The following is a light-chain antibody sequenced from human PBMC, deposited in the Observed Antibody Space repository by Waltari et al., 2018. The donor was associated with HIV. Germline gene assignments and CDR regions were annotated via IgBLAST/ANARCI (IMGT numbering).Light chain of an antibody. CDR3: YSTDSSGNHRV. CDR1: ALPKKY. CDR2: EDS. J-gene: IGLJ3*02. Sequence: SYELTQLPSVSVSPGQTARITRSGDALPKKYAYWYQQKSGQAPVLVIYEDSKRPSGIPERFSGSSSGTMATLTISGAQVEDEADYYCYSTDSSGNHRVFGGGTKLTVL. V-gene: IGLV3-10*01.